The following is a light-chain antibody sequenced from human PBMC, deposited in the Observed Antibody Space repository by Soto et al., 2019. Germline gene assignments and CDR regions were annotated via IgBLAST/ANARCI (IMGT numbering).Light chain of an antibody. J-gene: IGLJ1*01. Sequence: QSALTQPRSVSGSPGQSVSISCTGTSSDVGAYNYVSWYQQHPGKAPKVMIYEVSKRPSGVPDRFSGSKSGNTASLTISGLQSEDEAEYYCCSYAGRYTYVFGTGTKLTVL. CDR1: SSDVGAYNY. CDR2: EVS. V-gene: IGLV2-11*01. CDR3: CSYAGRYTYV.